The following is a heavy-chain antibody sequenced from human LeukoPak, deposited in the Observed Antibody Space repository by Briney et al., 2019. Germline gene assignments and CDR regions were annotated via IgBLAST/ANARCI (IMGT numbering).Heavy chain of an antibody. J-gene: IGHJ4*02. Sequence: SETLSLTCAVYGGSFSGYYWSWIRQPPGKGLEWIGEINHSGSTNYNPSLKSRVTISVDTSKNQFSLKLSSVTAADTAVYYCARESRNYDSSGYYGGYWGQGTLVTVSS. CDR2: INHSGST. CDR1: GGSFSGYY. V-gene: IGHV4-34*01. CDR3: ARESRNYDSSGYYGGY. D-gene: IGHD3-22*01.